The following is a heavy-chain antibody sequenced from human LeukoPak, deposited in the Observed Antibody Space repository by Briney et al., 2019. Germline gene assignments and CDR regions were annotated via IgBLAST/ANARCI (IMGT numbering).Heavy chain of an antibody. V-gene: IGHV3-53*01. D-gene: IGHD6-13*01. CDR1: GFTVSSNY. J-gene: IGHJ4*02. Sequence: GSLRLSCAASGFTVSSNYMSWVRQAPGKGLEWVSAIYSGGSTYYAGSVKGRFTISRDNSKNTLYLQMNSLRAEDTAVYYCARGSPRGGIAADYWGQGTLVTVSS. CDR3: ARGSPRGGIAADY. CDR2: IYSGGST.